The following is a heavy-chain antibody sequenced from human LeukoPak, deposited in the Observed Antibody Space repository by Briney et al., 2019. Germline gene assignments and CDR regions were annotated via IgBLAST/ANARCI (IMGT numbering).Heavy chain of an antibody. D-gene: IGHD6-19*01. CDR2: IKQDGSEK. V-gene: IGHV3-7*01. Sequence: GGSLTLSCAASGFTFSSYWMSWVRQAPGKGLEWVANIKQDGSEKYYVDSVKGRFTISRDNAKNSLYLQMNSLRAEDTAVYYCARGGHSSYFDYWGQGTLVTVSS. CDR3: ARGGHSSYFDY. CDR1: GFTFSSYW. J-gene: IGHJ4*02.